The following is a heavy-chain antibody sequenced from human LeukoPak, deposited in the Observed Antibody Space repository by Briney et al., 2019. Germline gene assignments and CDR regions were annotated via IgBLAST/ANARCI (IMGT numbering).Heavy chain of an antibody. D-gene: IGHD3-16*02. CDR3: ARDYDYLWGSYRYRAFDI. CDR1: GGTFSSYA. Sequence: ASVKVSCKASGGTFSSYAISWVRQAPGQGLEWMQWISPYNGNTNYSQQFQGRLTVTIDTSTSTAYMELRSLRSDDTAMYYCARDYDYLWGSYRYRAFDIWGQGTMVTVST. V-gene: IGHV1-18*01. CDR2: ISPYNGNT. J-gene: IGHJ3*02.